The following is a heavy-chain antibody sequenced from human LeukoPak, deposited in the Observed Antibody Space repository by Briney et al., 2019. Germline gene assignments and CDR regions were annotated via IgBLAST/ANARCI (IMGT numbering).Heavy chain of an antibody. J-gene: IGHJ4*02. CDR1: GYTFTSYG. Sequence: GASVKVSCKASGYTFTSYGISWVRQAPGQGLEWMGWISAYNGNTNYAQKLQGRVTMTTDTSTSTAYMELSSLRSEDTAVYYCARDSTDSSGWYPDYWGQGTLVTVSS. D-gene: IGHD6-19*01. CDR2: ISAYNGNT. CDR3: ARDSTDSSGWYPDY. V-gene: IGHV1-18*01.